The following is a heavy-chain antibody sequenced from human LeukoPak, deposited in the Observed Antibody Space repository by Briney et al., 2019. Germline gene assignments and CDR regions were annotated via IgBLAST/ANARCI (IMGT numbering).Heavy chain of an antibody. CDR2: IYYSGST. CDR1: GGSISSSSYY. J-gene: IGHJ3*02. CDR3: ARRGPYYDFWSGYYRGAFDI. Sequence: PSETLSLTCTVSGGSISSSSYYWGWIRQPPGKGLEWIGSIYYSGSTYYNPSLKSRVTISVDTSKNQFSLKLSSVTAADTAVYYCARRGPYYDFWSGYYRGAFDIWGQGTMVTVSS. V-gene: IGHV4-39*07. D-gene: IGHD3-3*01.